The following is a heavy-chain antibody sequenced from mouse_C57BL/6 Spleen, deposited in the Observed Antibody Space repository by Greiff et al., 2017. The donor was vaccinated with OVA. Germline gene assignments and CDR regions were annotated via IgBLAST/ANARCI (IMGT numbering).Heavy chain of an antibody. CDR3: ARDYDGYYVGYFDY. J-gene: IGHJ2*01. V-gene: IGHV1-80*01. D-gene: IGHD2-3*01. CDR2: IYPGDGDT. Sequence: QVQLKESGAELVKPGASVKISCKASGYAFSSYWMNWVKQRPGKGLEWIGQIYPGDGDTNYNGKFKGKATLTADKSSSTAYMQLSSLTSEDSAVYFCARDYDGYYVGYFDYWGQGTTLTVSS. CDR1: GYAFSSYW.